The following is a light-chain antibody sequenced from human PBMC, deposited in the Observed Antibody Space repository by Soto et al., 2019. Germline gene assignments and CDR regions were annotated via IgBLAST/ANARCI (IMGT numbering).Light chain of an antibody. CDR3: QQRSNWIT. CDR1: QSVSRY. CDR2: DTS. J-gene: IGKJ5*01. Sequence: VLPQSPAPLSLSPGARAPLSCRASQSVSRYLAWYQQKPGQAPRLLIYDTSYRATGIPARFSGSGSGTVSTLTISSLEPEDFAVYDCQQRSNWITVGQGTQVEIK. V-gene: IGKV3-11*01.